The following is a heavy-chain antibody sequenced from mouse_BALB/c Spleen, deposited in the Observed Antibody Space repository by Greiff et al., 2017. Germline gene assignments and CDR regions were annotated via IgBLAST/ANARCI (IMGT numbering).Heavy chain of an antibody. CDR1: GFTFTDYY. V-gene: IGHV7-3*02. Sequence: EVQLVESGGGLVQPGGSLRLSCATSGFTFTDYYMSWVRQPPGKALEWLGFIRNKANGYTTEYSASVKGRFTISRDNSQSILYLQMNTLRAEDSATYYCARDYDYDGFDYWGQGTTLTVSS. CDR3: ARDYDYDGFDY. J-gene: IGHJ2*01. CDR2: IRNKANGYTT. D-gene: IGHD2-4*01.